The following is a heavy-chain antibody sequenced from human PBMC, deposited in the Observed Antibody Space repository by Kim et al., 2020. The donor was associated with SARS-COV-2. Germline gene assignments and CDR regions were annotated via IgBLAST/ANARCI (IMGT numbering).Heavy chain of an antibody. CDR3: AKGPFDY. Sequence: GGSLRLSCAASGFTFDDYAMHWVRQAPGKGLEWVSGISWNSGSIGYADSVKGRFTISRDNAKNSLYLQMNSLRAEDTALYYCAKGPFDYWGQGTLVTVSS. CDR2: ISWNSGSI. V-gene: IGHV3-9*01. J-gene: IGHJ4*02. CDR1: GFTFDDYA.